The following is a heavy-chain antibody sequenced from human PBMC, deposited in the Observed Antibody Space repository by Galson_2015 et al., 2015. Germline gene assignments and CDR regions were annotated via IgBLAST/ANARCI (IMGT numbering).Heavy chain of an antibody. V-gene: IGHV3-30*18. J-gene: IGHJ4*02. CDR3: AKVGAPYQHHYDSSGFFDY. Sequence: SLRLSCAASGFSFSNYGMHWVRQAPGKGLEWVAGISYDGSNKYYADSVKGRFTISRDNSKNTLYLQMNSLRAEDTAVYYCAKVGAPYQHHYDSSGFFDYWGQGTLITVSS. D-gene: IGHD3-22*01. CDR2: ISYDGSNK. CDR1: GFSFSNYG.